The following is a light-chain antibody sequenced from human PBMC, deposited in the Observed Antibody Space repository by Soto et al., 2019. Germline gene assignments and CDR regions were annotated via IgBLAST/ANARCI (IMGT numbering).Light chain of an antibody. J-gene: IGKJ1*01. CDR2: DTS. CDR3: HKRSNWWT. CDR1: QSLSSS. V-gene: IGKV3-11*01. Sequence: EIVLTQSPATLSLFPGERATLSCRASQSLSSSLAWYQQKPGQAPSVIIYDTSTRATGIPARFSGSGSGTDFTLTISSLEPEDSAVYYCHKRSNWWTCGQGTRVEIK.